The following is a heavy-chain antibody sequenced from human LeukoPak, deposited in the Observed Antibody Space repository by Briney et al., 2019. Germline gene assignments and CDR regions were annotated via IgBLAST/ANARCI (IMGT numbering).Heavy chain of an antibody. D-gene: IGHD6-13*01. V-gene: IGHV5-10-1*01. CDR3: ARRVRFGSRWDFDY. Sequence: GESLKISCKGSGYIFTNSRISWVRQMPGKGLEWMGTTDPSDSNTNYSPSFQGHVTISADKSITTAWLQWSSLEASDTAMYYCARRVRFGSRWDFDYWSQGTLVTVSS. CDR1: GYIFTNSR. J-gene: IGHJ4*02. CDR2: TDPSDSNT.